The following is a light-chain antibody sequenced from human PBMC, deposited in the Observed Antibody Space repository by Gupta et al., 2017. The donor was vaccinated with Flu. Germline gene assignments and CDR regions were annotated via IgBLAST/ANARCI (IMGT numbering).Light chain of an antibody. CDR2: HTD. V-gene: IGLV7-43*01. Sequence: QTVVTQEPSLTVSPGGTVTLTCASSTGAVTSVSYPNWFQQRPGQAPRALIYHTDNKHSWTPARFSGSLLGGKAALTLSGVQPEDDADYFCLLCSDNALVFGGGTKLTVL. J-gene: IGLJ2*01. CDR1: TGAVTSVSY. CDR3: LLCSDNALV.